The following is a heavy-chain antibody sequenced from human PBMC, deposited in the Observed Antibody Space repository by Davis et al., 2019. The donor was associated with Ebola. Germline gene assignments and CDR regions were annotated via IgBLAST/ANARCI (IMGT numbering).Heavy chain of an antibody. CDR3: AKESCPNSGPYCTYFDV. V-gene: IGHV3-30*18. CDR1: GFTFGTYG. Sequence: GESLKISCAASGFTFGTYGMHWVRQAPGKGLEWLQNLSFDGGHTSSIDSVRGRFTSSRDNSKNTLYLQMNNLRLEDTAVYFCAKESCPNSGPYCTYFDVWGQGTQVTVSS. J-gene: IGHJ4*02. D-gene: IGHD3-10*01. CDR2: LSFDGGHT.